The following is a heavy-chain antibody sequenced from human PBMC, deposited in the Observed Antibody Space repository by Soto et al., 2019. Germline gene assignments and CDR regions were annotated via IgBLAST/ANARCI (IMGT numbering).Heavy chain of an antibody. CDR2: INTDGGSS. CDR3: AREAGYCSRTSCYRRAFDT. CDR1: GFTFSGHW. J-gene: IGHJ3*02. V-gene: IGHV3-74*03. Sequence: EVQLVESGGDLVQPGGSLRLSCAASGFTFSGHWMHWVRQVPGKGLEWVSRINTDGGSSAYADSVKGRFTISRDNVRNTLYLQMNGLRGEDTAVYYCAREAGYCSRTSCYRRAFDTWGQGTTVTVSS. D-gene: IGHD2-2*01.